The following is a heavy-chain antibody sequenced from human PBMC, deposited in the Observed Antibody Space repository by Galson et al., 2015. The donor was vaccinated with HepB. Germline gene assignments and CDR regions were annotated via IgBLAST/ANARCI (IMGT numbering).Heavy chain of an antibody. CDR3: ARGGEYCGGDCLRY. J-gene: IGHJ4*02. D-gene: IGHD2-21*02. Sequence: SLRLSCAASGFTVSSNYMSWVRQAPGRGLEWVSDIYSGGSTYYADSVKGRFTISRDNSKNTLYLQMNSLRAEDTAVYYCARGGEYCGGDCLRYWGQGTLVTVSS. CDR2: IYSGGST. V-gene: IGHV3-66*02. CDR1: GFTVSSNY.